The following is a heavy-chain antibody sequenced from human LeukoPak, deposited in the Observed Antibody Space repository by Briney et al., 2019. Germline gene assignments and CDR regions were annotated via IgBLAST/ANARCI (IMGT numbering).Heavy chain of an antibody. Sequence: PSETLSLTCTVSGGSISSYYWSWIRQPAGKGLEWIGRIYTTGSTNYNPSLKSRVTISVDTSKNQFSLKLSSVTAADTAVYYCAREVFCSGGSCYSSYWSDPWGQGTLVTVSS. CDR3: AREVFCSGGSCYSSYWSDP. J-gene: IGHJ5*02. CDR2: IYTTGST. V-gene: IGHV4-4*07. D-gene: IGHD2-15*01. CDR1: GGSISSYY.